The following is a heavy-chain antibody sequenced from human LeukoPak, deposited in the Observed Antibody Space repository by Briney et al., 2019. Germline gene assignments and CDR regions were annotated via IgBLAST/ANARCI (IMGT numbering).Heavy chain of an antibody. V-gene: IGHV4-31*03. CDR3: ARALSSYYDILTGYPHYYGMDV. CDR1: GGSISSGGYY. CDR2: IYYSGST. D-gene: IGHD3-9*01. Sequence: SETLSLTCTVSGGSISSGGYYWSWIRQHPGKGLEWVGYIYYSGSTYYNPSLKSRVTISVDTSKNQFSLKLSSVTAADTAVYYCARALSSYYDILTGYPHYYGMDVWGQGTTVTVSS. J-gene: IGHJ6*02.